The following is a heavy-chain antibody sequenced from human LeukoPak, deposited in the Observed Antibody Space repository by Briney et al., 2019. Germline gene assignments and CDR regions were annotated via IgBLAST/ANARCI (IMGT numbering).Heavy chain of an antibody. J-gene: IGHJ6*03. Sequence: SETLPLTCTVSGGSISSSSYYWGWIRQPPGKGLEWIGEINHSGSTNYNPSLKSRVTISVDTSKNQFSLKLRSVTAADTAVYYCARHVGCSGDSCYSLYYDYYMDVWGKGTTVTISS. CDR1: GGSISSSSYY. CDR3: ARHVGCSGDSCYSLYYDYYMDV. V-gene: IGHV4-39*07. CDR2: INHSGST. D-gene: IGHD2-15*01.